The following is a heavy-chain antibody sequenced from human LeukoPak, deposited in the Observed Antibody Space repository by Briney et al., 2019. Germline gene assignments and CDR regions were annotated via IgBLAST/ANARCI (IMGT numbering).Heavy chain of an antibody. J-gene: IGHJ4*02. Sequence: GGSLRLSCAASGFTFSSYWMSWVRQAPGKGLEWVANIKQDGSEKYYVDSVKGRFTISRDNAKNSLYLQTNSLRAEDTAVYFCARDHSDYVRVGLDYWGQGTLVTVSS. CDR1: GFTFSSYW. CDR3: ARDHSDYVRVGLDY. D-gene: IGHD5-12*01. CDR2: IKQDGSEK. V-gene: IGHV3-7*01.